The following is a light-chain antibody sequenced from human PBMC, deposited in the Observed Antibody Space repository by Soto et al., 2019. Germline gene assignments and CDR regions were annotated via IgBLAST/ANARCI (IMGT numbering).Light chain of an antibody. CDR2: DAY. Sequence: EIGLTQSPATLSLFPGERATLSCRASQSFRGLLAWYQQKPGQAPRLLIYDAYNRATGIPPRFSGSGSGTDFTLTISSLEPEDSAVYYCQQRHMWPITFGQGTRLEI. CDR3: QQRHMWPIT. J-gene: IGKJ5*01. V-gene: IGKV3-11*01. CDR1: QSFRGL.